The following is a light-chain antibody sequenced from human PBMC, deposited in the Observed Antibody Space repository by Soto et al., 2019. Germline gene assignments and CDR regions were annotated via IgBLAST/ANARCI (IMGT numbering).Light chain of an antibody. CDR2: KAS. J-gene: IGKJ2*01. Sequence: DIQMTQSPSTLSASVGDSVTITCRSSQIISPWLAWYQQKPGKAPNLLIYKASSLQSGVPSRFSGGGSGTEFTLTISSLQPDDFATYYGQQYKSYALYTFGQGTNLEIK. V-gene: IGKV1-5*03. CDR1: QIISPW. CDR3: QQYKSYALYT.